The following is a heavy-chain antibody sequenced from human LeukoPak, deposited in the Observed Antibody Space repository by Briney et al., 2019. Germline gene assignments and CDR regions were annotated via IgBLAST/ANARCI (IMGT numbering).Heavy chain of an antibody. CDR1: GFTFDYYW. Sequence: GGSLRLSCAASGFTFDYYWMTWVRQAPGKGLEWVANIKRDGSETYYVDSVKGRFTISRDNAKNLLSLQMNSLRAEDTAVYYCVRHSGTYFDYWGQGTLVTVPS. J-gene: IGHJ4*02. CDR3: VRHSGTYFDY. V-gene: IGHV3-7*01. D-gene: IGHD1-26*01. CDR2: IKRDGSET.